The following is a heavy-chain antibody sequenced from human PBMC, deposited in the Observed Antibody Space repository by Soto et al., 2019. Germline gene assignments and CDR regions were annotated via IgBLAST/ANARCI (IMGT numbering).Heavy chain of an antibody. CDR1: AGSISTYH. CDR3: ARDCSGGACYPASFDY. J-gene: IGHJ4*02. V-gene: IGHV4-4*07. CDR2: IYYTGST. Sequence: QVQLQESGPGLVKPSETLSLTCSVSAGSISTYHWSWIRQPAGKGLEWIGRIYYTGSTDYNPSLKSRVTMSVDTSKNQFSLKVSSATAADTAVYYCARDCSGGACYPASFDYWGQGTLVTVSS. D-gene: IGHD2-15*01.